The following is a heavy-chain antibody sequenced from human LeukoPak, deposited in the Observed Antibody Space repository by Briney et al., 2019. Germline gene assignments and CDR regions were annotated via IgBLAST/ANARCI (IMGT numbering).Heavy chain of an antibody. CDR3: ARDLSESLDAGDAFDI. Sequence: GASVKVSCKASGYTFTSYDINWVRQATGQGLEWMGGIIPIFGTANYAQKFQGRVTITTDESTSTAYMELSSLRSEDTAVYYCARDLSESLDAGDAFDIWGQGTMVTVSS. CDR2: IIPIFGTA. J-gene: IGHJ3*02. CDR1: GYTFTSYD. V-gene: IGHV1-69*05. D-gene: IGHD2-8*01.